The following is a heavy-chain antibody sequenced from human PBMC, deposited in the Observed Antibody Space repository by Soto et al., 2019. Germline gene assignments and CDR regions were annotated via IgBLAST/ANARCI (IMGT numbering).Heavy chain of an antibody. V-gene: IGHV3-13*05. D-gene: IGHD6-6*01. CDR2: IGTAGYP. CDR1: GFTFSSYD. J-gene: IGHJ6*02. CDR3: ARGGGSSRPYYYYGMDV. Sequence: VESGGGLVQPGGSLRPSCAASGFTFSSYDMHWVRQATGKGLEWVSAIGTAGYPYYPGSVKGRFTISRENAKNSLYLQMNSLRAGDTAVYYCARGGGSSRPYYYYGMDVWXQGTKVTV.